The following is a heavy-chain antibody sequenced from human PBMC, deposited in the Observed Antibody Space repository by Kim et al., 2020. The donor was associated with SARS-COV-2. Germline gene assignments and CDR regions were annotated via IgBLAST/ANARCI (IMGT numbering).Heavy chain of an antibody. D-gene: IGHD1-7*01. CDR3: ARASLITGTTLGMDV. CDR1: GGSFSGYY. CDR2: INHSGST. Sequence: SETLSLTCAVYGGSFSGYYWSWIRQPPGKGLEWIGEINHSGSTNYNPSLKSRVTISVDTSKNQFSLKLSSVTAADTAVYYCARASLITGTTLGMDVWGQGTTVTVSS. V-gene: IGHV4-34*01. J-gene: IGHJ6*02.